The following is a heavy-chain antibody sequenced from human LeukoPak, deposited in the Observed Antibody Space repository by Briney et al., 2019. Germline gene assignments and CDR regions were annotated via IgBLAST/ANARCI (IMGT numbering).Heavy chain of an antibody. D-gene: IGHD2-15*01. CDR1: GFTFSSYG. J-gene: IGHJ4*02. Sequence: PGGSLRLSCAASGFTFSSYGMHWVRQAPGKGLEWVAVIWYDGSNKYYADSVKGRFTISRDNSKNTLYLQMNSLRAEDTAVYYCARDRGAGQIGLLDLIFDYWGQGTLVTVSS. CDR3: ARDRGAGQIGLLDLIFDY. CDR2: IWYDGSNK. V-gene: IGHV3-33*01.